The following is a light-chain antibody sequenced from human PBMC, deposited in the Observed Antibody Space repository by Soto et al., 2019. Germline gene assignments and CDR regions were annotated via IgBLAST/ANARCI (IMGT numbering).Light chain of an antibody. V-gene: IGLV2-14*03. CDR3: SSYTTSSTVI. Sequence: QSALTQPASVSGSPGQSITIPCTGSSNDVGSYKYVSWYQLHPGKAPKLMIYDVTNRPSGIPNRFSGSKSGNTASLSISGLQAEDEADYYCSSYTTSSTVIFGGGTQLTVL. CDR2: DVT. J-gene: IGLJ2*01. CDR1: SNDVGSYKY.